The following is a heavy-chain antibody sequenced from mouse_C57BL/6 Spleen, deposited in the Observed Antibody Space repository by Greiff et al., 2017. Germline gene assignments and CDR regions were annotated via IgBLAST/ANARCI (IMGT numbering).Heavy chain of an antibody. CDR2: INPYNGGT. CDR3: ARDVYYAMDY. V-gene: IGHV1-19*01. Sequence: VQLKESGPVLVKPGASVKMSCKASGYTFTDYYMNWVKQSHGKSLEWIGVINPYNGGTSYNQKFKGKATLTVDKSSSTAYMELNSLTSEDSAVYYCARDVYYAMDYWGQGTSVTVSS. CDR1: GYTFTDYY. J-gene: IGHJ4*01.